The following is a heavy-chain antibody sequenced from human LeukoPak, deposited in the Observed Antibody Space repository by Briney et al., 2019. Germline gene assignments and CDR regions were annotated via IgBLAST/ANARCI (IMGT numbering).Heavy chain of an antibody. Sequence: SETLSLTCTVSGGSISSYYWSWIRQPPGKGLECIGYFYCSGSTNYNPSLKSRVTISVDTSKNQFSLKLSSVTAADTAVYYCARGGIAVPGMRYYFDYWGQGTLVTVSS. D-gene: IGHD6-19*01. CDR2: FYCSGST. V-gene: IGHV4-59*01. CDR1: GGSISSYY. J-gene: IGHJ4*02. CDR3: ARGGIAVPGMRYYFDY.